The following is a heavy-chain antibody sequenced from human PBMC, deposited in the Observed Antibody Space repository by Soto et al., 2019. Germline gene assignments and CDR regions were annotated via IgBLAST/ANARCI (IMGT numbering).Heavy chain of an antibody. Sequence: GGSLRLSCAASGFTFRSYWMSWVRQAPEKGLEWVANIKQDGSEKHYVDSVKGRFTISRDNAKNALYLQMNSLRDEDTATYYCVKNKLGELSHLISDSWGQGTLVTVSS. CDR2: IKQDGSEK. J-gene: IGHJ4*02. CDR1: GFTFRSYW. D-gene: IGHD3-16*02. CDR3: VKNKLGELSHLISDS. V-gene: IGHV3-7*01.